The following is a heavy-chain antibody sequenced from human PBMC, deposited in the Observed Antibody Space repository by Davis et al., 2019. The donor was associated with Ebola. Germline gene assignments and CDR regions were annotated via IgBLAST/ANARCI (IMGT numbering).Heavy chain of an antibody. CDR1: GGSISSGGYY. D-gene: IGHD3-10*01. J-gene: IGHJ4*02. CDR3: ARHGGYGSGSWYYFDY. CDR2: IYYSGST. Sequence: MPSETLSLTCTVSGGSISSGGYYWSWIRQHPGKGLEWIGYIYYSGSTYYNPSLKSRVTISVDTSKNQFSLKLSSVTAADTAVYYCARHGGYGSGSWYYFDYWGQGTLVTVSS. V-gene: IGHV4-39*01.